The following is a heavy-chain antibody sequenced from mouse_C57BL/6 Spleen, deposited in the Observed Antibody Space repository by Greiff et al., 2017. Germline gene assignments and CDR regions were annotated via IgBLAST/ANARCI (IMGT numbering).Heavy chain of an antibody. V-gene: IGHV1-18*01. J-gene: IGHJ1*03. CDR1: GYTFTDYN. CDR3: ARTTTVVATRWYWYFDV. Sequence: VQLQQSGPELVKPGASVKIPCKASGYTFTDYNMDWVKQSHGKSLEWIGDINPNNGGTIYNQKFKGKATLTVDKSSSTAYMELRSLTSEDTAVYYCARTTTVVATRWYWYFDVWGTGTTVTVSS. CDR2: INPNNGGT. D-gene: IGHD1-1*01.